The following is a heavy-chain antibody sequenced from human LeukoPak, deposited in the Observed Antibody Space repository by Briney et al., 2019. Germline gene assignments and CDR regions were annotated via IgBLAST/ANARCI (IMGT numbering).Heavy chain of an antibody. CDR3: ARDYYYDSSGFYAP. V-gene: IGHV3-33*01. D-gene: IGHD3-22*01. CDR1: GFTFSNSG. J-gene: IGHJ5*02. Sequence: GRPLRLSCAASGFTFSNSGMHWVRQAPGKGLEWVAVIWYDGSNKYYADSVKGRFTISRDNSKNTLYLQMNSLRAEDTAVYYCARDYYYDSSGFYAPWGQGTLVTVSS. CDR2: IWYDGSNK.